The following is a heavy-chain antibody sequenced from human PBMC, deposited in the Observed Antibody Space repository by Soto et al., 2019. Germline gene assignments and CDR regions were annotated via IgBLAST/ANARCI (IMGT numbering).Heavy chain of an antibody. Sequence: QVQLVESGGGVVQPGRSLRLSCAASGFTFSAYGMHWVRQAPGTGLELVALLSFDASKKYYADSVKGRFTTSRDTSRNTLYLQMNSLRVEDTAVYYCRVGVADWGQGTRVTVSS. D-gene: IGHD1-26*01. V-gene: IGHV3-30*03. CDR3: RVGVAD. J-gene: IGHJ4*02. CDR2: LSFDASKK. CDR1: GFTFSAYG.